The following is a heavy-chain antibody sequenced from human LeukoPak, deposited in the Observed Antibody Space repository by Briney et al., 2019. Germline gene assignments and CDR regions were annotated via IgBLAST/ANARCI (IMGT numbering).Heavy chain of an antibody. CDR3: ARERFSRGYSYGYYYYYGMDV. V-gene: IGHV1-69*01. CDR1: GGTFSSYA. D-gene: IGHD5-18*01. CDR2: IIPIFGTA. Sequence: SVKVSCKASGGTFSSYAISWVRQAPGQGLEWMGEIIPIFGTANYAQKFQGRVTITADESTSTAYMELSSLRSEDTAVYYCARERFSRGYSYGYYYYYGMDVWGQGTTVTVSS. J-gene: IGHJ6*02.